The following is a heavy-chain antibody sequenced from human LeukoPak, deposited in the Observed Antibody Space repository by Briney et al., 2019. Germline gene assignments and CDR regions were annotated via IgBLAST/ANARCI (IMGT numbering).Heavy chain of an antibody. CDR1: GFTFSSYG. J-gene: IGHJ4*02. CDR2: KWYDGSNK. CDR3: AKGYGSGSYCIDY. D-gene: IGHD3-10*01. V-gene: IGHV3-33*06. Sequence: PGGSLRLSCAASGFTFSSYGMHWVRQAPGKGLEWVAVKWYDGSNKYYADSVKGRFTISRDNSKNTLYLQMNSLRAEDTAVYYCAKGYGSGSYCIDYWGQGTLVTVSS.